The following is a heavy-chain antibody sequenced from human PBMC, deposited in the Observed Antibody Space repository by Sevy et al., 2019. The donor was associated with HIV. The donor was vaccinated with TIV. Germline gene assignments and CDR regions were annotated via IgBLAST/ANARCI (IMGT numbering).Heavy chain of an antibody. D-gene: IGHD7-27*01. J-gene: IGHJ5*02. Sequence: GGSLRLSCAASGFTFSSYWMTWVRQAPGKGLEWVAKIKQDGSEESLVDSVKGRFTISRDNAKNSLYLQMDSLRAEDTAIYYCARDPDWGALDRWGQGTLVTVSS. CDR2: IKQDGSEE. CDR1: GFTFSSYW. CDR3: ARDPDWGALDR. V-gene: IGHV3-7*01.